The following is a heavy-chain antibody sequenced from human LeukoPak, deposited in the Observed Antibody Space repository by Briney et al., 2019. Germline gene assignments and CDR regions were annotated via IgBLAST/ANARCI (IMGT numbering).Heavy chain of an antibody. V-gene: IGHV6-1*01. CDR2: TYHRSKWYS. J-gene: IGHJ4*02. CDR1: GDSLSSNTVT. D-gene: IGHD1-26*01. CDR3: GRQNSGKGGIDY. Sequence: PSQTLSLTCAITGDSLSSNTVTWIWIRQSPSRGLEWLGRTYHRSKWYSEYTVSVQSRITINPDTSKNQFSLQLNSVTPEETAVYYCGRQNSGKGGIDYWGQGTLVTVSS.